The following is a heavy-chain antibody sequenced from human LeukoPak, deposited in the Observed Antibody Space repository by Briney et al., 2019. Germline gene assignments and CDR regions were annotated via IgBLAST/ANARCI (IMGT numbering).Heavy chain of an antibody. CDR3: ARVPRTYYYGSGSYYNDDY. J-gene: IGHJ4*02. CDR2: INPNSGGT. CDR1: GYTLTDYY. V-gene: IGHV1-2*06. Sequence: ASVKVSSKASGYTLTDYYMHWVRQAPGQGLEWMGRINPNSGGTNYAQKFQGRVTMTRDTSISTVYMELSRLRSDDTAVYYCARVPRTYYYGSGSYYNDDYWGQGTLVTVSS. D-gene: IGHD3-10*01.